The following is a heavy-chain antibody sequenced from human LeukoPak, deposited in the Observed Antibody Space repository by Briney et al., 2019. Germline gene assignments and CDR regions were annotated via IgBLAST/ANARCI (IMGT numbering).Heavy chain of an antibody. CDR3: ARARGLQSSFDY. V-gene: IGHV4-39*07. CDR1: GGSISSSGYY. J-gene: IGHJ4*02. Sequence: SETLSLTCTVSGGSISSSGYYWGWIRQPPGKGLEWIASIYYSGSTYYNPSLKSRVTMSVDTSKNQFSLKLSSVTAADTAVYYCARARGLQSSFDYWGQGTLVTVSS. D-gene: IGHD5-24*01. CDR2: IYYSGST.